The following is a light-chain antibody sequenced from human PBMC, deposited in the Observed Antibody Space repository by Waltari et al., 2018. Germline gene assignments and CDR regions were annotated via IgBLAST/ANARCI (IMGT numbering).Light chain of an antibody. CDR1: SPNIGSNS. CDR2: RNN. Sequence: QSILTQPTSASGTPGQRVTISCSGSSPNIGSNSLSWYQEVPGTAPKLLIYRNNQRPSGVPDRFSGSKSGTSDSLAISGLRSEDEAHYYCAAWDDSLSGHMVFGGGTKLTVL. V-gene: IGLV1-47*01. J-gene: IGLJ2*01. CDR3: AAWDDSLSGHMV.